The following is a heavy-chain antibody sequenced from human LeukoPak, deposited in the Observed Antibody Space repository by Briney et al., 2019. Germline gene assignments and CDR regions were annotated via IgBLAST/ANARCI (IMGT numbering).Heavy chain of an antibody. CDR2: ISGSGGST. CDR1: GFTFSSYA. Sequence: GGSLRLSCAASGFTFSSYAMSWVRQAPGKGLEWVSAISGSGGSTYYADSVKGRFTISRDNSKNTLYLQMNSLRAEDTAVYYCAQDCVDLYGDYGYNWFDPWGQGTLVTVSS. CDR3: AQDCVDLYGDYGYNWFDP. D-gene: IGHD4-17*01. J-gene: IGHJ5*02. V-gene: IGHV3-23*01.